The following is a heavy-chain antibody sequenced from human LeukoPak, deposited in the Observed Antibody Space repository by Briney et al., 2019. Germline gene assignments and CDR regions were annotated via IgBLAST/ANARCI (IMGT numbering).Heavy chain of an antibody. J-gene: IGHJ3*02. V-gene: IGHV4-31*03. CDR1: GGSISSGGYY. Sequence: SETLSLTCTVSGGSISSGGYYWSWIRQHPGKGLEWIGYIYYSGSTYYNPSLKSRVTISVDTSKNQFSLKLSSVTAADTAVYYCAREGLWFGESGRDAFDIWGQGTMVTVSS. CDR2: IYYSGST. CDR3: AREGLWFGESGRDAFDI. D-gene: IGHD3-10*01.